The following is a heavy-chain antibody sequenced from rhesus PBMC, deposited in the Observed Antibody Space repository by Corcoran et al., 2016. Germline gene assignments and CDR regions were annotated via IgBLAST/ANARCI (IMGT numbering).Heavy chain of an antibody. D-gene: IGHD6-37*01. Sequence: VQLQESGPGLVKPSETLSLTYAVSGGSVSSSNWWSWIRRPPGKGLEWIGYISGSSGSTYYNPSLKSRVTISPDTSKNQFSLKLGSVTAADTAVYYCAREGGGWSLDYWGQGVLVTVSS. V-gene: IGHV4-65*01. CDR1: GGSVSSSNW. J-gene: IGHJ4*01. CDR2: ISGSSGST. CDR3: AREGGGWSLDY.